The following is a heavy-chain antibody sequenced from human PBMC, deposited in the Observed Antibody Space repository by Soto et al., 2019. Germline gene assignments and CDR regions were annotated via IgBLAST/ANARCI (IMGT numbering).Heavy chain of an antibody. Sequence: RSLTCTVSGGSIRSGGYYWSWIRQHPGKGLEWIGYIYYSGSTYYNPSLKSRVTISVDTSKNQFSLKLSSVTAADTAVYYCARGFSSYNYWGQGTLVTVYS. D-gene: IGHD6-6*01. CDR3: ARGFSSYNY. CDR1: GGSIRSGGYY. CDR2: IYYSGST. V-gene: IGHV4-31*03. J-gene: IGHJ4*02.